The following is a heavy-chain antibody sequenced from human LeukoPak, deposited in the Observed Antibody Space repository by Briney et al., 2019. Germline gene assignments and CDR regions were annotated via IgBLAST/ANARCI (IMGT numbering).Heavy chain of an antibody. J-gene: IGHJ4*02. CDR1: GFTFNHYG. V-gene: IGHV3-33*08. D-gene: IGHD4-11*01. CDR3: ARDAQRGFDYSSSLQY. Sequence: GGSLRLSCAATGFTFNHYGMHWVRQAPGKGLEWVAVICADRTNKYYSDSVKGRFTISRADSRKTVYLELNRLRPEDTDIYYFARDAQRGFDYSSSLQYWGQGTPVTVST. CDR2: ICADRTNK.